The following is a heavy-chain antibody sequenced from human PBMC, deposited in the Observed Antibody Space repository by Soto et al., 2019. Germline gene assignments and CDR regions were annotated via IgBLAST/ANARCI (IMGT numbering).Heavy chain of an antibody. CDR3: AKGGYNYGFLFDC. CDR1: GYSFTNYY. CDR2: INAGGGYT. D-gene: IGHD5-18*01. V-gene: IGHV1-46*01. Sequence: ASVKVSCKASGYSFTNYYMHWVRQAPGQGLEWMGTINAGGGYTTYAQRFQGRVTMTRDTSTSTVSMELNSLRAEDTAVYYCAKGGYNYGFLFDCWGQGTLVTVSS. J-gene: IGHJ4*02.